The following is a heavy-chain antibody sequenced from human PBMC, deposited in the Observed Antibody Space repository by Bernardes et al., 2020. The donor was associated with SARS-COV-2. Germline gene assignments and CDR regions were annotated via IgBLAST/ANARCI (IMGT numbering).Heavy chain of an antibody. CDR1: GVNFSNYD. J-gene: IGHJ5*02. CDR2: ISGSGDTT. Sequence: GGSLRLSCAVSGVNFSNYDMSWVRQAPGKGLEWISVISGSGDTTYYADSVKGRFNIARDNSKKMLSLQMNSLRAEDTATYYCANLGGFRGPQKKYYDSWGPGTLVIVSS. V-gene: IGHV3-23*01. CDR3: ANLGGFRGPQKKYYDS. D-gene: IGHD3-16*01.